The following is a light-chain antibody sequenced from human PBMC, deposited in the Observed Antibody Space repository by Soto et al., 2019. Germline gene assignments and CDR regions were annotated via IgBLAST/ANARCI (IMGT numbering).Light chain of an antibody. J-gene: IGKJ1*01. V-gene: IGKV1-39*01. CDR2: GVS. Sequence: ITCRASQSISTYLNWYQQKSGNAPKLLIYGVSTLQTGVPSRFSGSGSGTDFTLTISSLQPEDFATYYCQQSYISPRTFGQGTKVDIK. CDR1: QSISTY. CDR3: QQSYISPRT.